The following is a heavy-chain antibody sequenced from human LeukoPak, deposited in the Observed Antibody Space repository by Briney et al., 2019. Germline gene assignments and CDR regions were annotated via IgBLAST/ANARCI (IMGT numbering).Heavy chain of an antibody. J-gene: IGHJ4*02. V-gene: IGHV3-23*01. D-gene: IGHD5-18*01. CDR1: GFTFSSYA. CDR3: TTDRQQPWFIQCY. CDR2: ISGSGGST. Sequence: GGSLRLSCAASGFTFSSYAMSWVRQAPGEGLEWVSAISGSGGSTYYADSVKGRFTISRDNSKNTLYLQMNSLRAEDTAVYYCTTDRQQPWFIQCYWGQGTQVTVSS.